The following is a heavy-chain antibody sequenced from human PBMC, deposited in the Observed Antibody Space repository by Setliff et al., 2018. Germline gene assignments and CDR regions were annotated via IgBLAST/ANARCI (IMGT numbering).Heavy chain of an antibody. CDR1: GGSFSGFH. J-gene: IGHJ5*02. Sequence: SETLYLTCTVSGGSFSGFHWSWIRQPPGRGLEWIGYIQTTGSTNHNPSLKSRVTMSVDTSKNQFSLKLSSVTAADTAVYYCARARYCSDGICYWTWFDPWGQGTLVTVSS. V-gene: IGHV4-4*08. CDR3: ARARYCSDGICYWTWFDP. D-gene: IGHD2-15*01. CDR2: IQTTGST.